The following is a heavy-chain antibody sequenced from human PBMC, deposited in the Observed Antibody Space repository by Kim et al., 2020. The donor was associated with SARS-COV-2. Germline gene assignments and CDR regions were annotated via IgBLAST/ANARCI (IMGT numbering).Heavy chain of an antibody. D-gene: IGHD2-15*01. J-gene: IGHJ4*02. V-gene: IGHV2-5*02. CDR3: AHRMAIYCSGGSCYSPFDY. CDR2: IYWDDDK. Sequence: SGPTLVNPTQTLTLTCTFSGFSLSTSGVGVGWIRQPPGKALEWLALIYWDDDKRYSPSLKSRLTITKDTSKNQVVLTMTNMDPVDTATYYCAHRMAIYCSGGSCYSPFDYWGQGTLVTVSS. CDR1: GFSLSTSGVG.